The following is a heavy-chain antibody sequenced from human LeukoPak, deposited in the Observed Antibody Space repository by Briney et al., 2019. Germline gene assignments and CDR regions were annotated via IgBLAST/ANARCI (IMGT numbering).Heavy chain of an antibody. D-gene: IGHD2-21*02. J-gene: IGHJ1*01. CDR2: IRSKAYGGTT. CDR1: GFTLGDYA. V-gene: IGHV3-49*04. CDR3: TRAYCGGDCYFQH. Sequence: PGRSLRLSCTASGFTLGDYAMSWVRQAPGKGLEWVVLIRSKAYGGTTEYAASVKGRFTISRDDSKSIAYLQMNSLNTEDTAVYYCTRAYCGGDCYFQHWGQGTLVTVSS.